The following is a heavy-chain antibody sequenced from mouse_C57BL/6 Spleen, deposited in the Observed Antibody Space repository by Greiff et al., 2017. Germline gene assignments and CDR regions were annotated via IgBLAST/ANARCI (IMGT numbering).Heavy chain of an antibody. CDR1: GFTFITYA. V-gene: IGHV10-3*01. CDR3: VRDGTGAWFAY. CDR2: IRSKSSNYAT. Sequence: GGGLVQPKGSLKLSCAASGFTFITYAMHRVRQAPGKGLEWVARIRSKSSNYATYYADSVKDRFTISRDESQSMLYLQMNNLRTEDAAMYYCVRDGTGAWFAYWGQGTLVTVSA. D-gene: IGHD4-1*01. J-gene: IGHJ3*01.